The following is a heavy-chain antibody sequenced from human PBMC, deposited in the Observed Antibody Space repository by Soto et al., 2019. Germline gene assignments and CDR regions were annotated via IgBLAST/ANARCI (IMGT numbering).Heavy chain of an antibody. D-gene: IGHD2-8*02. CDR3: ARPTGGHDAGGNYIDV. CDR1: GGSLSSYP. J-gene: IGHJ6*03. V-gene: IGHV1-69*02. CDR2: IIPIVGLT. Sequence: QVQLLQSGSEVKKPGSSVKVSCRASGGSLSSYPVTWVRQAPGQGLEWMGRIIPIVGLTNYAQKFQGRVTIPADKSTATAYMEFSSLRSDDTTVYYFARPTGGHDAGGNYIDVCGKGTTVIVSS.